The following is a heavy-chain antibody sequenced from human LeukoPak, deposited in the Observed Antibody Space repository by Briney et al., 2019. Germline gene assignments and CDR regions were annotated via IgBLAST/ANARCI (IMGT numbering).Heavy chain of an antibody. V-gene: IGHV4-61*01. CDR1: GYSISSGYY. J-gene: IGHJ6*03. CDR3: ARTQYYYMDV. Sequence: SETLSLTCTVSGYSISSGYYWGWIRQPPGKGLEWIGYIYYSGSTNYNPSLKSRVTISVDTSKNQFSLRLNSVTAADTAVYYCARTQYYYMDVWGKGTTVTISS. CDR2: IYYSGST.